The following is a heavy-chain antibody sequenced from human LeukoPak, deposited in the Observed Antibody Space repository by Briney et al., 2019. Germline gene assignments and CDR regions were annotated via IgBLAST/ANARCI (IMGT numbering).Heavy chain of an antibody. J-gene: IGHJ5*02. D-gene: IGHD6-13*01. CDR2: IYTSGST. Sequence: SETLSLTCTVSGGSISSCYWSWIRQPAGKGLEWIGRIYTSGSTNYNPSLKSRVTMSVDTSKNQFSLKLSSVAAADTAVYYCARDKTRSIAAAGYNWFDPWGQGTLVTVSS. V-gene: IGHV4-4*07. CDR1: GGSISSCY. CDR3: ARDKTRSIAAAGYNWFDP.